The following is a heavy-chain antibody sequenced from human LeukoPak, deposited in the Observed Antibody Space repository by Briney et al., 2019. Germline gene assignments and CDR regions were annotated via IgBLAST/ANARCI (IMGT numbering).Heavy chain of an antibody. Sequence: KASETLSLTCTVSGGPISSSSYYWAWIRQPPGKGLEWIGSIFYNGDTYYNPSLKSRVTISVDTSKNQFSLKLSSVTAADTAVYYCARGYSHYYGSGSYEQNLDYWGQGTLVTVSS. J-gene: IGHJ4*02. V-gene: IGHV4-39*07. CDR2: IFYNGDT. CDR1: GGPISSSSYY. CDR3: ARGYSHYYGSGSYEQNLDY. D-gene: IGHD3-10*01.